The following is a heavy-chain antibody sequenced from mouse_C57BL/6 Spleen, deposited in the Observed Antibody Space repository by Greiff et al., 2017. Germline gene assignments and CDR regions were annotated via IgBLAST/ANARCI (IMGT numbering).Heavy chain of an antibody. CDR2: ISYDGSN. J-gene: IGHJ4*01. CDR3: AREGIYYDYAYAKDY. Sequence: EVQLQESGPGLVKPCQSLSLTCSVTGYSITSGYYWNWIRQFPGNKLEWMGYISYDGSNNYNPSLKNRISITRDTSKNQFFLKLNSVTTEDTATYYCAREGIYYDYAYAKDYWGQGTSVTVSS. V-gene: IGHV3-6*01. D-gene: IGHD2-4*01. CDR1: GYSITSGYY.